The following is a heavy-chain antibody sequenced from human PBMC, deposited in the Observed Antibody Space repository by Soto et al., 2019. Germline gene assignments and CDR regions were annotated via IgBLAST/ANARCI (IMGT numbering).Heavy chain of an antibody. J-gene: IGHJ6*02. Sequence: SETLSLTCAVYGGSFSGYYWSWIRQPPGKGLEWFGEINHSGSTNYNPSLKSRVTISVDTSKNQFSLKLSSVTAADTAVYYCARGNAENCSSTSCYFYYYYGMDVWGQGTTVTVS. CDR3: ARGNAENCSSTSCYFYYYYGMDV. D-gene: IGHD2-2*01. V-gene: IGHV4-34*01. CDR1: GGSFSGYY. CDR2: INHSGST.